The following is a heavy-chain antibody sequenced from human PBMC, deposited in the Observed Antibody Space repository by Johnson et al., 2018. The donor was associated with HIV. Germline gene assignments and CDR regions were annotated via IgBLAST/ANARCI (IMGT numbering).Heavy chain of an antibody. CDR3: SKSPGKDHGGNSGAFDI. CDR1: GFTFSSYG. CDR2: IWYDGRNK. J-gene: IGHJ3*02. V-gene: IGHV3-33*03. D-gene: IGHD4-23*01. Sequence: QVQLVESGGGVVQPGRSLRLSCAASGFTFSSYGMHWVRQAPGKGLEWVAVIWYDGRNKYYAYSVKGRFTMSRDKSKNTLYLQMNSLRVEDTAVYYCSKSPGKDHGGNSGAFDIWGQGTMVTVSS.